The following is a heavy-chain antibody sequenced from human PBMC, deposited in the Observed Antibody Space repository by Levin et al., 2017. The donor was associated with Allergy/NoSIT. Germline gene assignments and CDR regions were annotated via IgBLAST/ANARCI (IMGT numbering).Heavy chain of an antibody. CDR1: GFAFSSYR. CDR3: ASAYSGYEEFDY. CDR2: TNQDNSEK. D-gene: IGHD5-12*01. V-gene: IGHV3-7*01. J-gene: IGHJ4*02. Sequence: GGSLRLSCAASGFAFSSYRMTWVRQAPGKGLEWVANTNQDNSEKSYVDSVRGRFTISRDNAKNSLYLQMNSLRAEDTAVYYCASAYSGYEEFDYWGQGTLVTVSS.